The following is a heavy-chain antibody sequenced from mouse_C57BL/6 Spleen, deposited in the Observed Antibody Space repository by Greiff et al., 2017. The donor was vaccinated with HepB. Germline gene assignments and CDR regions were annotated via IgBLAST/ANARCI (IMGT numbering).Heavy chain of an antibody. CDR2: ISGGGGNT. D-gene: IGHD4-1*01. CDR3: ARKEKLGYWYFDV. V-gene: IGHV5-9*01. Sequence: EVQRVESGGGLVKPGGSLKLSCAASGFTFSSYTMSWVRQTPEKRLEWVATISGGGGNTYYPDSVKGRFTISRDNAKNTLYLQMSSLRSEDTALYYCARKEKLGYWYFDVWGTGTTVTVSS. CDR1: GFTFSSYT. J-gene: IGHJ1*03.